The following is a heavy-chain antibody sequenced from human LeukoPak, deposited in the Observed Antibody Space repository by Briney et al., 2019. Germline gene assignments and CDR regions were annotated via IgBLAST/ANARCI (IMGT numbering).Heavy chain of an antibody. CDR2: INHSGST. CDR3: ARGRFWSGYYTGNWFDP. Sequence: SETLSLTCAVYGGSFSGYYWSWIRQPPGKGLEWIGEINHSGSTNYNPSLKSRVTISVDTSKNQFSLKLSSVTAADTAVYYCARGRFWSGYYTGNWFDPWGQGTLVTVSS. J-gene: IGHJ5*02. V-gene: IGHV4-34*01. D-gene: IGHD3-3*01. CDR1: GGSFSGYY.